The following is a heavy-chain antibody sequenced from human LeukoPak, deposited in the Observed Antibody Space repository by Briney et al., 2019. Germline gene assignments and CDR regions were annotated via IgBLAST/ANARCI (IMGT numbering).Heavy chain of an antibody. J-gene: IGHJ4*02. D-gene: IGHD2-2*01. CDR3: ASQRKGYCSSTSCSGPGMIVVVTYFDY. V-gene: IGHV4-39*01. Sequence: WVRQPPGKGLEWIGSIYYSGSTYYNPSLKSRVTISVDTSKNQFSLKLSSVTAADTAVYYCASQRKGYCSSTSCSGPGMIVVVTYFDYWGQGTLVTVSS. CDR2: IYYSGST.